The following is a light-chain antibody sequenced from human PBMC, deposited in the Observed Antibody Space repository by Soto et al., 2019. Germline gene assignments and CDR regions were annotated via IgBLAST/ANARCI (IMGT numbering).Light chain of an antibody. Sequence: EMVMTQAPSTLSVSPGERATLSCRASQSVGSNLAWYQQTPGQAPRVVIYDASTRATVIPARFSGSGSGTEFTLTISSLQYEDFAVYSCQQYNHWPLMFGRGTKVDIK. CDR2: DAS. V-gene: IGKV3-15*01. CDR3: QQYNHWPLM. CDR1: QSVGSN. J-gene: IGKJ1*01.